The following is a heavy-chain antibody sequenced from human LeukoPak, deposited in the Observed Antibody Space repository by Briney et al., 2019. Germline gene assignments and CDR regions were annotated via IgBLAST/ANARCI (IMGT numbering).Heavy chain of an antibody. CDR2: ISSSSSYI. CDR1: GFTFSSYS. CDR3: ARDLMREVVPAATDVDY. Sequence: SGGSLRLSCAASGFTFSSYSMNWVRQAPGKGVEWVSSISSSSSYIYYADSVKGRFTISRDNAKNSLYLQMNSLRAEDTAVYYCARDLMREVVPAATDVDYWGQGTLVTVSS. V-gene: IGHV3-21*01. J-gene: IGHJ4*02. D-gene: IGHD2-2*01.